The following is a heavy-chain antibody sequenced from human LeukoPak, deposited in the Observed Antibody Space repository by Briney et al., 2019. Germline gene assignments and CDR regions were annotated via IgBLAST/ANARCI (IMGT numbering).Heavy chain of an antibody. CDR1: GYTFSDYY. D-gene: IGHD3-10*01. J-gene: IGHJ5*02. V-gene: IGHV1-2*02. CDR2: INPNSGDT. CDR3: ARETATPDWGIGECFDP. Sequence: ASVKVSCKASGYTFSDYYMHWVRQAPRQGLEWMGWINPNSGDTDYAQKFQGRVTLTTDTSISTAYMELIRLRSDDTAVYYCARETATPDWGIGECFDPWGQGTLVTVSS.